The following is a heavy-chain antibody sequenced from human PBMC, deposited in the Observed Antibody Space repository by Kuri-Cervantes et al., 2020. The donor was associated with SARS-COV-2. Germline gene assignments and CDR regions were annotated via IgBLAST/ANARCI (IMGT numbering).Heavy chain of an antibody. CDR3: ARDFIAAAGIDY. V-gene: IGHV1-69*04. CDR1: GDTFSSYA. J-gene: IGHJ4*02. Sequence: KISCKASGDTFSSYAISWVRQAPGQGLEWMGRIIPILGTANYAQKFQGRVTITADKSTSTAYMELSSLRSEDTAVYYCARDFIAAAGIDYWGQGTLVTVSS. D-gene: IGHD6-13*01. CDR2: IIPILGTA.